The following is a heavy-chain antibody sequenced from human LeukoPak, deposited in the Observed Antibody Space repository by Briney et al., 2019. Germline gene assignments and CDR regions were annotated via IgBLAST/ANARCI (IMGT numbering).Heavy chain of an antibody. V-gene: IGHV5-51*01. J-gene: IGHJ4*02. CDR3: ARRPRGAVFDY. Sequence: GESLKISCKGSGYTFISYWIGWVRQMPGKGLEWMGIIYPGDSDTRYSPSFQGQVTISADKSISTAYLQWSSLKASDTAIYYCARRPRGAVFDYWGQGTLVTVSS. D-gene: IGHD3-16*01. CDR2: IYPGDSDT. CDR1: GYTFISYW.